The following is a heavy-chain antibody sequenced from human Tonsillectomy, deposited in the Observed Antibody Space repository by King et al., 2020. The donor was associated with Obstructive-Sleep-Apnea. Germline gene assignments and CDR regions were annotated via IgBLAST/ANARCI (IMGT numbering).Heavy chain of an antibody. V-gene: IGHV3-11*01. CDR1: GFTFSDSY. CDR2: ISSSGRTI. CDR3: ASGNSGSYYRTYFHY. J-gene: IGHJ4*02. D-gene: IGHD1-26*01. Sequence: VQLVESGGGLVKPGGSLRLSCAASGFTFSDSYMSWIRQAPGKGLEWLSYISSSGRTIFYADSVTGRFIISRDNAKNSLYVQMYSLRAEDTAVYYCASGNSGSYYRTYFHYWGQGTLVTDSS.